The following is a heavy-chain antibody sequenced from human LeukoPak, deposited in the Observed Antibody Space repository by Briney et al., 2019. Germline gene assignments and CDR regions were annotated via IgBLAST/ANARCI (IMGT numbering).Heavy chain of an antibody. CDR2: INWNGGST. CDR3: ARCTDRNWVDAFDI. CDR1: GFTFDDYG. J-gene: IGHJ3*02. D-gene: IGHD7-27*01. V-gene: IGHV3-20*04. Sequence: GGSLRLSCAASGFTFDDYGMSWVRQAPGKGLEWVSGINWNGGSTGYADSVRGRFTISRDNAKNSLYLQMNSLRAEDTALYYCARCTDRNWVDAFDIWGQGTMVTVSS.